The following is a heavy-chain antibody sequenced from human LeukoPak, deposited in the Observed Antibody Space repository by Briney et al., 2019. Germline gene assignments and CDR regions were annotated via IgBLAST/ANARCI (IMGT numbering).Heavy chain of an antibody. D-gene: IGHD2-2*01. CDR1: GFTFSSYA. CDR2: ISYDGSNK. J-gene: IGHJ4*02. V-gene: IGHV3-30-3*01. Sequence: GRSLRLSCAASGFTFSSYAMHWVRQAPGKGLEWVAVISYDGSNKYYADSVKGRFTISRDNSKNTLYLQMNSLRAEDTAVYYCAREALPGYCSSTTCAFDYWGQGTLATVSS. CDR3: AREALPGYCSSTTCAFDY.